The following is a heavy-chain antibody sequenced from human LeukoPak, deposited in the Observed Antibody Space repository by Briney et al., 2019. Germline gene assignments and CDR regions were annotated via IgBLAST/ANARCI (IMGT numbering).Heavy chain of an antibody. D-gene: IGHD5-18*01. CDR2: IVVGSGNT. CDR3: AAGRIQLWPRNYYYGMDV. J-gene: IGHJ6*02. Sequence: SVTVSCTASGFTFTSSAVQWVRQARGQRREGIGWIVVGSGNTNYAQKFQERVTITRDMSTSTAYMELSSLRSEDTAVYYCAAGRIQLWPRNYYYGMDVWGQGTTVTVSS. V-gene: IGHV1-58*01. CDR1: GFTFTSSA.